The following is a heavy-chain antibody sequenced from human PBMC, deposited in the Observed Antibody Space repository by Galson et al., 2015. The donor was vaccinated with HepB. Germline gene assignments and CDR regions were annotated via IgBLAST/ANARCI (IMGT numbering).Heavy chain of an antibody. D-gene: IGHD3-10*01. CDR3: ARRCATKVTMVRGAIGGYYYYMDV. J-gene: IGHJ6*03. CDR1: GLTFSSYW. CDR2: IKQDGSEK. V-gene: IGHV3-7*03. Sequence: CAASGLTFSSYWMSWVRQAPGKGLEWVANIKQDGSEKYHVDSVKGRFTISRDNAKNSLYLQMNSLIAEDTAVYYCARRCATKVTMVRGAIGGYYYYMDVWGKGTTVTVSS.